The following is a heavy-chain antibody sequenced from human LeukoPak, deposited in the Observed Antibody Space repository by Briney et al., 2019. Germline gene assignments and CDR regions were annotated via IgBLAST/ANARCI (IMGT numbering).Heavy chain of an antibody. Sequence: ASVKVSCKVSGYTLTELSMHWVRQAPGKGLEWMGGFDPEDGETIYAQKFQGRVTMTEDTSTDTAYMELSSLRSEDTAVYYCATAGGLAATLYWCYAMDVWGQGTTVTVSS. V-gene: IGHV1-24*01. CDR3: ATAGGLAATLYWCYAMDV. J-gene: IGHJ6*02. CDR2: FDPEDGET. CDR1: GYTLTELS. D-gene: IGHD2-15*01.